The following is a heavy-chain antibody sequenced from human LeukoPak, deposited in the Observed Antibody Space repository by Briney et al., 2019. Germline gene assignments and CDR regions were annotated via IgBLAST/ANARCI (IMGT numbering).Heavy chain of an antibody. V-gene: IGHV1-18*01. J-gene: IGHJ6*02. CDR2: ISAYNGNT. CDR1: GYTXTXYG. D-gene: IGHD2-2*01. Sequence: XVSCXXSGYTXTXYGISWVRQAPGQGLEWMGWISAYNGNTNYAQKLQGRVTMTTDTSTSTAYMELRSLRSDDTAVYYCARAQLPYYYYGMDVWGQGTTVTVSS. CDR3: ARAQLPYYYYGMDV.